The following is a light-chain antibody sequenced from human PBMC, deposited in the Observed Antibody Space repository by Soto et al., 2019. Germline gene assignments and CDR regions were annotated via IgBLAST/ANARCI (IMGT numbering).Light chain of an antibody. J-gene: IGKJ4*01. CDR2: GAS. CDR3: QQYGGSPLT. CDR1: QSVDSSY. Sequence: EIVLTQSPGTLSLSPGERATLSCRASQSVDSSYLSWYQQKPGQAPRLLIYGASSRATGIPVRFSGSGSGTDFTLTISRLEPDDFAVYYCQQYGGSPLTFGGGTKVEI. V-gene: IGKV3-20*01.